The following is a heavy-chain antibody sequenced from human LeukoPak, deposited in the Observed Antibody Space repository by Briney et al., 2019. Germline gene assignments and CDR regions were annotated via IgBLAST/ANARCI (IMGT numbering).Heavy chain of an antibody. J-gene: IGHJ3*02. V-gene: IGHV3-23*01. CDR3: AKWDDFWSGYNAFDI. CDR2: ISGSGGST. CDR1: GFTFSSYA. D-gene: IGHD3-3*01. Sequence: GGSLRLSCAASGFTFSSYAMSWVRQAPGKGLEWVSAISGSGGSTYYADPVKGRFTISRDNSKNTLYLQMNSLRAEDMAVYYCAKWDDFWSGYNAFDIWGQGTMVTVSS.